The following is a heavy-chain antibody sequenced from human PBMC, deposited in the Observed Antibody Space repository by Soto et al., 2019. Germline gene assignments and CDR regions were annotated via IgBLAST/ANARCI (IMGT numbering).Heavy chain of an antibody. CDR3: ARDGGGSYYGAPFQH. J-gene: IGHJ1*01. Sequence: EASVKVSCKASGYTFTSYGISWVRQAPGQGLEWMGWISAYNGNTNYAQKLQGRVTMTTDTSTSTAYMELRSLRSDDTAVYYCARDGGGSYYGAPFQHWGQGTLVTVSS. CDR2: ISAYNGNT. D-gene: IGHD1-26*01. V-gene: IGHV1-18*01. CDR1: GYTFTSYG.